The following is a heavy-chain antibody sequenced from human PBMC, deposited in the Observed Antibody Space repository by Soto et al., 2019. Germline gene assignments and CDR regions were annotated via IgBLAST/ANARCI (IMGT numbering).Heavy chain of an antibody. Sequence: ASVKVSCKASGYTFTRYYMRWVRQAPGQGLEWMGIINPSGGSTSYAQKFQGRVTMTRDTSTSTVYMELSSLRSEDTAVYYCARDQQQGLDYWGQGTLVTVSS. J-gene: IGHJ4*02. D-gene: IGHD6-13*01. CDR2: INPSGGST. CDR3: ARDQQQGLDY. V-gene: IGHV1-46*03. CDR1: GYTFTRYY.